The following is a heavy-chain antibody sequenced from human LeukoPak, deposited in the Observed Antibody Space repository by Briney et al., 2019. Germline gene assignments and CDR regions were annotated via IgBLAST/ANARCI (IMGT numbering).Heavy chain of an antibody. J-gene: IGHJ4*02. D-gene: IGHD3-9*01. Sequence: SETLSLTCTVSGGSISNSSYYWGWIRQPPGKGLEWIGAIYYSGSTYFDPSPKSRVTMSVDTSKSHFSLKLSSVTAADTAVYYCARQYYDILTGYPYFFDSWGQGTLVTVSS. CDR2: IYYSGST. V-gene: IGHV4-39*01. CDR1: GGSISNSSYY. CDR3: ARQYYDILTGYPYFFDS.